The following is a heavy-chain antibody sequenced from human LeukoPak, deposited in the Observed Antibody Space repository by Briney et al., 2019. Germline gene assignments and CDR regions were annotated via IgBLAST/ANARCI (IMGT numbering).Heavy chain of an antibody. CDR2: IYYSESA. V-gene: IGHV4-59*01. CDR3: ARRGGSPLGAFDI. J-gene: IGHJ3*02. CDR1: GGSISSYY. Sequence: PSETLSLACTVSGGSISSYYWSWIRQPPGKGLEWIGYIYYSESANYNPSLKSRVTISVDTSKNQFSLKLNSVTAADTAVYYCARRGGSPLGAFDIWGQGTMVTVSS. D-gene: IGHD1-26*01.